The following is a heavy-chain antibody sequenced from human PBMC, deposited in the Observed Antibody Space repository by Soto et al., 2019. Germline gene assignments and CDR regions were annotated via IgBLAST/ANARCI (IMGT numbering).Heavy chain of an antibody. V-gene: IGHV3-64D*06. CDR2: SSNGGST. D-gene: IGHD2-2*02. J-gene: IGHJ3*02. CDR3: VKDQYQLLYSAFDI. Sequence: SSNGGSTYYADSVKGRFTISRDNSKNTLYLQMSSLRAEDTAVYYCVKDQYQLLYSAFDIWGQGTMVTVSS.